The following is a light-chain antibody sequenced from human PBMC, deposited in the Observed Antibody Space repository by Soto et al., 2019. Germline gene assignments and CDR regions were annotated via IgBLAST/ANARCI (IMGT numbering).Light chain of an antibody. Sequence: QSALTQPASVSGSPGQSITISCTGTSSNVGSYNLVSWFQQLPGQVPKLMFYEGTKRPSGVSDRFSASKSGNTASLTISGLQAEDEAEYNCFSYAGNSVYVFGTGTKVTVL. CDR2: EGT. CDR3: FSYAGNSVYV. J-gene: IGLJ1*01. V-gene: IGLV2-23*01. CDR1: SSNVGSYNL.